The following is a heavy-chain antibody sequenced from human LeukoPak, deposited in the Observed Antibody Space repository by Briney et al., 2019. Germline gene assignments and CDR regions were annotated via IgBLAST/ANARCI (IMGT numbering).Heavy chain of an antibody. CDR2: ISSSAATI. D-gene: IGHD2-2*02. Sequence: GGSLRLSCAASGFTFSNYEMNWVRQAPGKGLEWVSYISSSAATIYYADSVKGRFTISRDNAKNSLYLQMNSLRVEDTAIYYCAREAPLYDHVDYWGLGTLVTVSS. CDR1: GFTFSNYE. J-gene: IGHJ4*02. CDR3: AREAPLYDHVDY. V-gene: IGHV3-48*03.